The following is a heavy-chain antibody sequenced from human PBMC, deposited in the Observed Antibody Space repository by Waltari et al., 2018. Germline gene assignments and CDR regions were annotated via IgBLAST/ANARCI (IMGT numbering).Heavy chain of an antibody. V-gene: IGHV4-59*11. CDR3: ARDHDYGGNPFDY. J-gene: IGHJ4*02. D-gene: IGHD2-15*01. CDR1: GGSITSHY. CDR2: SYYSGST. Sequence: QVQLQESGPGLVKPSETLSLTCTVSGGSITSHYWSCIRQPPGKGLEGIGYSYYSGSTNDDPSLKSRVTISVDTSKNQFSLRLSSVTAADTAVYYCARDHDYGGNPFDYWGQGTLVTVSS.